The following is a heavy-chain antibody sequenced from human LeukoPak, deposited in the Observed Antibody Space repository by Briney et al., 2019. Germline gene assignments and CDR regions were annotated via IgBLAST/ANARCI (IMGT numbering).Heavy chain of an antibody. D-gene: IGHD3-9*01. CDR3: AKDSRTSVRYFDWLLPYYFDY. J-gene: IGHJ4*02. V-gene: IGHV3-23*01. Sequence: GGSLRLSCAASGFTFSSYAMSWVRQAPGKGLEWVSAISGSGGSTYYADSVKGRFTISRDNSKNTLYLKINSLRAEDTAVYYCAKDSRTSVRYFDWLLPYYFDYWGQGTLVTVSS. CDR1: GFTFSSYA. CDR2: ISGSGGST.